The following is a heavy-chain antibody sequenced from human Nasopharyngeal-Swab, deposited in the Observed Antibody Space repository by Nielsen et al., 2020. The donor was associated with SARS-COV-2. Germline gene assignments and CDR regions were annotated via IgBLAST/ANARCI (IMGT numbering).Heavy chain of an antibody. D-gene: IGHD3-3*01. CDR2: IIPTFGTA. Sequence: SVKVSCKASGGTFSSYAISWVRQAPGQGLEWMGGIIPTFGTANYAQKFQGRVTITADKSTSTAYMELSSLRSEDTAVYYCARDRIEITIFGVVYYGMDVWGQGTTVTVSS. CDR3: ARDRIEITIFGVVYYGMDV. J-gene: IGHJ6*02. CDR1: GGTFSSYA. V-gene: IGHV1-69*06.